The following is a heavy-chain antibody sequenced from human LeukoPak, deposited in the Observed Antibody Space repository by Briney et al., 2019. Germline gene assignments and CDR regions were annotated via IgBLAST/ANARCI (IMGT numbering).Heavy chain of an antibody. CDR1: GYTFTSYG. CDR2: ISAYNGNT. D-gene: IGHD4-17*01. CDR3: ARDGYGDYADYYYGMDV. V-gene: IGHV1-18*01. J-gene: IGHJ6*02. Sequence: ASVKVSCKASGYTFTSYGISWVRQAPGQGLEWMGWISAYNGNTNYAQKLQGRVTMTTDTSTSTAYMELRSLRSDDTAVYYCARDGYGDYADYYYGMDVWGQGTTVTVSS.